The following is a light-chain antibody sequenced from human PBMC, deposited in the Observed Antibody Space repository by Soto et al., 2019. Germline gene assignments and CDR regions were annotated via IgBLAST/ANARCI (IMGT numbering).Light chain of an antibody. CDR3: SSYTTTTRL. J-gene: IGLJ3*02. V-gene: IGLV2-14*01. Sequence: QSALTQPASVSGSPGQSITISCTGTSSDIVSSNYVSWFQQRPGKAPTLIIYEVSNRPSGVSTHFSGSKSGNTASLTISGLLPEDEAEYYCSSYTTTTRLFGGGTKLTVL. CDR2: EVS. CDR1: SSDIVSSNY.